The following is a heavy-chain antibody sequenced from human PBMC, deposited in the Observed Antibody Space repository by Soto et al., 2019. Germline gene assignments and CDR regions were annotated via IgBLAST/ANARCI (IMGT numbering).Heavy chain of an antibody. Sequence: GGSLRLSCAASGFTFSSYGMHWVRQAPGKGLKWVAVISYDGSNKYYADSVKGRFIISRDNSKNTLYLQMNCLRGEDTAVYYCARGLYYYDSSGYYGNWGQGT. CDR1: GFTFSSYG. V-gene: IGHV3-30*03. CDR2: ISYDGSNK. D-gene: IGHD3-22*01. J-gene: IGHJ4*02. CDR3: ARGLYYYDSSGYYGN.